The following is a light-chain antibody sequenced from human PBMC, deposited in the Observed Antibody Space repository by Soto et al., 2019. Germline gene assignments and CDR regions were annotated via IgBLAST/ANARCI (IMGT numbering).Light chain of an antibody. Sequence: EIVLTQSPGTLSLSPGERATLSCRASQSVSSSYLAWYQQKPGPAPRLLIYGASSRATGIPDRFSGSGSGTDFTLTISRLEPEDFAVYYCQQYGSSPKTCGQGTKGDIK. CDR2: GAS. V-gene: IGKV3-20*01. CDR1: QSVSSSY. J-gene: IGKJ1*01. CDR3: QQYGSSPKT.